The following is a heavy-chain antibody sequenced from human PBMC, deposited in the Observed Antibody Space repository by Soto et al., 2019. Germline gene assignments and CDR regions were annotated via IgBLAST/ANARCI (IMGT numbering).Heavy chain of an antibody. CDR2: INPSGGST. V-gene: IGHV1-46*01. CDR1: GYTFTSDY. D-gene: IGHD1-26*01. CDR3: VRAVFVGVGATAY. J-gene: IGHJ4*02. Sequence: QVQLVQSGAEVKKPGASGKVSCKASGYTFTSDYMHWVRHAPGQGLEWMARINPSGGSTIYSQNFQGRFSVTRDTSTSTVYMELSSLRSDGTAVYYCVRAVFVGVGATAYWGQGTLVTVSS.